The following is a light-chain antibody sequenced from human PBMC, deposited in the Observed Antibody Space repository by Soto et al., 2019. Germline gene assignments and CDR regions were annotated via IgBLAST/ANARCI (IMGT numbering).Light chain of an antibody. CDR1: SSDIGKYNL. Sequence: QSVLTQPASVSGSPGQSITISCTGSSSDIGKYNLVSWYQQQSGKAPKLILYEVSRRPSGVPTRFTGSKSGNTASLTISGLQPEDEADYYCYSNVGVGTFIFGGGTQLTVL. J-gene: IGLJ7*01. CDR2: EVS. V-gene: IGLV2-23*02. CDR3: YSNVGVGTFI.